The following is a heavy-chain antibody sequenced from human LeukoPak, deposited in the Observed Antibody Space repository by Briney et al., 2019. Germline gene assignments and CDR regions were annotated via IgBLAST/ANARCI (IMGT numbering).Heavy chain of an antibody. Sequence: GRSLRLSCAASGFTFSSYAMHWVRQAPGKGLEWVAVISYDGSNKYYADSVKGRFTISRDNSKNTLYLQMNSLRAEDTAVYYCAGEFDDIVVRPFDYWGQGTLVTVSS. J-gene: IGHJ4*02. CDR2: ISYDGSNK. CDR1: GFTFSSYA. V-gene: IGHV3-30*04. D-gene: IGHD5-12*01. CDR3: AGEFDDIVVRPFDY.